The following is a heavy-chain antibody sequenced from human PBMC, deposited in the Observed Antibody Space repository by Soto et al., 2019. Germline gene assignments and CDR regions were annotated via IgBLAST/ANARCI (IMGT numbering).Heavy chain of an antibody. Sequence: FRDNQKDWVRHAPEKGVEWVVRTRNKTYSYTTEYAASVKGRFTISRDDSKNSLFLQMNTLKTEDTAVYYCARGRAGYSSGWYSDYWGQGALVTVSS. J-gene: IGHJ4*02. CDR3: ARGRAGYSSGWYSDY. V-gene: IGHV3-72*01. CDR1: FRDNQ. CDR2: TRNKTYSYTT. D-gene: IGHD6-19*01.